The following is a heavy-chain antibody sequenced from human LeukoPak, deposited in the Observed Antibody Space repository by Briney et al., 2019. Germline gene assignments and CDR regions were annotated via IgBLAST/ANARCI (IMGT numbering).Heavy chain of an antibody. D-gene: IGHD3-10*01. CDR1: GFTFSSYA. CDR3: AKRRDGSDAFDI. J-gene: IGHJ3*02. Sequence: GGSLRLSCAASGFTFSSYAMSWVRQAPGKGLEWVSAISGSGGSTYYADSVKGRSTISRDNSKNTLYLQMNSLRAEDTAVYYCAKRRDGSDAFDIWGQGTMVTVSS. CDR2: ISGSGGST. V-gene: IGHV3-23*01.